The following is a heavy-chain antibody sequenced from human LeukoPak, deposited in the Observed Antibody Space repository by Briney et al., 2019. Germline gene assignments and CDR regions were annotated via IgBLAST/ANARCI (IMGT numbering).Heavy chain of an antibody. Sequence: SETLSLTCTVSGGSISNYYWSWIRQPAGKGLEWIGRKYARGNSNYNPPVQTRVTMSVDTSTNQFSLKLRSVTAADTAVYYCARGRYCSADICTGGDSFDIWGQGTMVSVSS. D-gene: IGHD2-15*01. J-gene: IGHJ3*02. CDR3: ARGRYCSADICTGGDSFDI. CDR1: GGSISNYY. CDR2: KYARGNS. V-gene: IGHV4-4*07.